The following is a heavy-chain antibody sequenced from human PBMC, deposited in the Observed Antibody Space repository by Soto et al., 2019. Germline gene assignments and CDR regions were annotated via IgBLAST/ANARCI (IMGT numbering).Heavy chain of an antibody. D-gene: IGHD3-16*01. J-gene: IGHJ5*02. V-gene: IGHV4-61*08. Sequence: PSETLSLPCTVSGDSVSSGDYYWTWIRQPPGKGLEWVGHIYFSGRTNYIPSLESRVTISLDTSKNQFSLKLTSVTAADTAVYYCARVPIDTYMIYWSDPWGQGTLVTVSS. CDR2: IYFSGRT. CDR3: ARVPIDTYMIYWSDP. CDR1: GDSVSSGDYY.